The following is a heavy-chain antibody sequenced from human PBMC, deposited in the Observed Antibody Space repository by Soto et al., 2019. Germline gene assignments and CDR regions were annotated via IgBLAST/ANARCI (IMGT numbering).Heavy chain of an antibody. CDR1: GGSISSYY. Sequence: SETLSLTCTVSGGSISSYYWSWIRQPPGKGLEWIGYIYYSGSTNYNPSLKSRVTISVDTSKNQFSLKLSSVTAADTAVYYCARDHRARGAAAGIDYWGQGTPVTVSS. J-gene: IGHJ4*02. V-gene: IGHV4-59*01. CDR3: ARDHRARGAAAGIDY. D-gene: IGHD6-13*01. CDR2: IYYSGST.